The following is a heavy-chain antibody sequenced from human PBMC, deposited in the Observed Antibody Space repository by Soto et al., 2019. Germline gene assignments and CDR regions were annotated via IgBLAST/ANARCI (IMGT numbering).Heavy chain of an antibody. CDR1: GFTFGNYP. CDR3: TRPIEVADKASDY. V-gene: IGHV3-49*03. CDR2: IRSKAYGGTT. Sequence: QTGGSLRLSCTASGFTFGNYPMNWFRQAPGKGLEWVGFIRSKAYGGTTEYAASVKGRFTISRDDSRSIAYLQMNSLKTEDTAVYYCTRPIEVADKASDYWGQGTLVTVSS. D-gene: IGHD6-19*01. J-gene: IGHJ4*02.